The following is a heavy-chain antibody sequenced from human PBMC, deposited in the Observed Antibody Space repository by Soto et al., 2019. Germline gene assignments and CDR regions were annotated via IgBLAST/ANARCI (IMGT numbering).Heavy chain of an antibody. CDR1: GYTFTGHH. Sequence: QVQLVQSGAEVKKPGASVKVSCKASGYTFTGHHIHWVRQAPGQGLEWVGWINPNTGGTNYAQKFQGRVTMTRDTSISTAYMELSRLRSDDTAVYYCAISHYCSGGDCTPQSLYYFDYWGQGTVVTVSS. CDR2: INPNTGGT. CDR3: AISHYCSGGDCTPQSLYYFDY. V-gene: IGHV1-2*02. J-gene: IGHJ4*02. D-gene: IGHD2-15*01.